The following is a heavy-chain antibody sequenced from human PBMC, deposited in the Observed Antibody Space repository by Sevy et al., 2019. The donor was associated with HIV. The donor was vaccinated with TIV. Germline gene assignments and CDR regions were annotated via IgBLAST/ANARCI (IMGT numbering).Heavy chain of an antibody. D-gene: IGHD3-22*01. J-gene: IGHJ3*01. V-gene: IGHV3-23*01. CDR1: GLTFSSYA. Sequence: GGSLRLSCAASGLTFSSYAMNWVRQAPGKGLDWVSTIYGTAGVTYYADSVNGRLTISRDNSKNTLFLQMNSLRAEDTAVYYCAGGRFDSSGSFDAFDVWGQGTMVTVSS. CDR2: IYGTAGVT. CDR3: AGGRFDSSGSFDAFDV.